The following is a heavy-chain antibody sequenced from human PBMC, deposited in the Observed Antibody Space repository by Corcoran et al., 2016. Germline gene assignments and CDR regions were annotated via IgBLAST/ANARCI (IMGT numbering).Heavy chain of an antibody. CDR2: ISYDGSNK. J-gene: IGHJ4*02. D-gene: IGHD3-22*01. CDR1: GFTFSSYG. V-gene: IGHV3-30*18. Sequence: QVQLVESGGGVVQPGRSLRLSCAASGFTFSSYGMHWVRQAAGKGLEWVAVISYDGSNKYYADSVKGRFTISRDNSKNTLSLQMNSLRAEDTAVYYCAKTYYYDSSVPPDYWGQGTLVTVSS. CDR3: AKTYYYDSSVPPDY.